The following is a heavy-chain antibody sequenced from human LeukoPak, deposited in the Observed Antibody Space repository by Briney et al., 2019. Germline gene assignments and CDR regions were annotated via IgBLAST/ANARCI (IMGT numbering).Heavy chain of an antibody. V-gene: IGHV3-30*04. CDR3: ARVSGYRTLSFDY. CDR1: GFTFSSYA. CDR2: ISYDGSNK. J-gene: IGHJ4*02. Sequence: PGGSLRLSCPASGFTFSSYAMHWVRQAPGKGLEWVAVISYDGSNKYYADSVKGRFTISRDNSKNTLYLQMNSLRAEDTAVYYCARVSGYRTLSFDYWGQGTLVTVSS. D-gene: IGHD6-25*01.